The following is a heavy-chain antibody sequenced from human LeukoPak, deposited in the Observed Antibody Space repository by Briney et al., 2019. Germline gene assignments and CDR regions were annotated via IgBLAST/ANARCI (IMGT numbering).Heavy chain of an antibody. Sequence: GGSLRLSRAASGFTFSSYWMSWVRQAPGKGLEWVANIKQDGSEKYYVDSVKGRFTISRDNAKNSLYLQMNSLRAEDTAVYYCAREANYCGSGSSLDYWGQGTLVTVSS. CDR2: IKQDGSEK. J-gene: IGHJ4*02. D-gene: IGHD3-10*01. V-gene: IGHV3-7*01. CDR3: AREANYCGSGSSLDY. CDR1: GFTFSSYW.